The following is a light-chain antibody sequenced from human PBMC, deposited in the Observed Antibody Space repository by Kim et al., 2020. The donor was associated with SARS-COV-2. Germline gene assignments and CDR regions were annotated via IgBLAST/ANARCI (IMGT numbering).Light chain of an antibody. CDR3: QQASELPLT. CDR1: QDISRW. V-gene: IGKV1-12*01. Sequence: ASVGDRVTITCRASQDISRWLAWYQQKPGRAPKLLIYAAVNLQNEDPLIFSGSGSGTEFTLTITNLQPEDVATYYCQQASELPLTFGPGTKVDIK. CDR2: AAV. J-gene: IGKJ3*01.